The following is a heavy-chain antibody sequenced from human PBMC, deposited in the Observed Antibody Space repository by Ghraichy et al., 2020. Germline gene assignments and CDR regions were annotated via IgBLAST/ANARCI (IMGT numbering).Heavy chain of an antibody. CDR1: GGSFSGYY. D-gene: IGHD3-3*01. CDR2: INHSGST. Sequence: SETLSLTCAVYGGSFSGYYWSWIRQPPGKGLEWIGEINHSGSTNYNPSLKSRVTISVDTSKNQFSLKLSSVTAADTAVYYCARRRGGGKYDFWSGYYNWFDPWGQGTLVTVSS. V-gene: IGHV4-34*01. J-gene: IGHJ5*02. CDR3: ARRRGGGKYDFWSGYYNWFDP.